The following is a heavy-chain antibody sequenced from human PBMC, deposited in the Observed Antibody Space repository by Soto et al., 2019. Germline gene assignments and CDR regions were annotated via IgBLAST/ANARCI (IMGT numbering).Heavy chain of an antibody. CDR1: GFTFSSYA. CDR3: ARGLGTAMDYY. CDR2: ISYDGSNK. J-gene: IGHJ4*02. D-gene: IGHD5-18*01. Sequence: GGSLRLSCAASGFTFSSYAMHWVRQAPGKGLEWVAVISYDGSNKYYADSVKGRFTISRDNSKNTLYLQMNSLRAEDTAVYYRARGLGTAMDYYWGQGTLVTVSS. V-gene: IGHV3-30-3*01.